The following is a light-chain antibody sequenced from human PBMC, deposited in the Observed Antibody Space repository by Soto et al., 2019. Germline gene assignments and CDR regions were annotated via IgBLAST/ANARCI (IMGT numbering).Light chain of an antibody. V-gene: IGKV3D-15*01. CDR1: QTVNNGY. Sequence: EIVLTQSPGTLSLSPGERATLSCRASQTVNNGYLAWYQQNLGQAPRLLIYGASTRATGIPDRFSGSGSGTEFTLTISSLQSEDFAVYYCQHYNNWPPWTFGQGTKVDIK. J-gene: IGKJ1*01. CDR2: GAS. CDR3: QHYNNWPPWT.